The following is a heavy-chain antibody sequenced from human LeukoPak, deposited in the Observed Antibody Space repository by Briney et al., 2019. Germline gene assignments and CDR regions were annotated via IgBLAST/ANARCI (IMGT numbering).Heavy chain of an antibody. D-gene: IGHD2-15*01. CDR3: ASLGYCSGGSCYS. Sequence: GESLKISCKGSGYSFTSYWIGWVRQMPGRGLEWMGIIYPGGSDTRYSPSFQGQVTISADKSISTAYLQWSSLKASDTAMYYCASLGYCSGGSCYSWGQGTLVTVSS. CDR2: IYPGGSDT. J-gene: IGHJ4*02. V-gene: IGHV5-51*01. CDR1: GYSFTSYW.